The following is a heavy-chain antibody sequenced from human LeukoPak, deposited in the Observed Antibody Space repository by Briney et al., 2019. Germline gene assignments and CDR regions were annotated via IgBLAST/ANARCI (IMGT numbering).Heavy chain of an antibody. CDR2: IYYSGST. Sequence: SETLSLTCTVSGGSISSYYWSWIRQPPGKGLEWIGYIYYSGSTNYNPSLKSRVTISVDTSKNQFSLKLSSVTAADTAVYYCAREVDSSGYWRYWFDPWGQGTLVTVSS. V-gene: IGHV4-59*01. CDR1: GGSISSYY. J-gene: IGHJ5*02. CDR3: AREVDSSGYWRYWFDP. D-gene: IGHD3-22*01.